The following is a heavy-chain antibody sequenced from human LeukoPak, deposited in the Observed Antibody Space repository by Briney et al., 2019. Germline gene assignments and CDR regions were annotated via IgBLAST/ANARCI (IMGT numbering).Heavy chain of an antibody. CDR1: GGSFSGYY. CDR3: ARAVREQLVFDY. J-gene: IGHJ4*02. V-gene: IGHV4-34*01. CDR2: INHSGST. Sequence: SETLSLTCAVYGGSFSGYYWSWIRQPPGKGLEWIGEINHSGSTNYNPSLKSRDTISVDTSKNQFSLKLSSVTAADTAVYYCARAVREQLVFDYWGQGTLVTVSS. D-gene: IGHD6-6*01.